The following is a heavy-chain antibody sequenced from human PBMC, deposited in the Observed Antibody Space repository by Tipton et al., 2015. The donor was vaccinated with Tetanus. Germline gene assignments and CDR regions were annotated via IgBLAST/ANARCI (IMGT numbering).Heavy chain of an antibody. CDR3: ARDRRYVGQWLAIGHY. D-gene: IGHD6-19*01. J-gene: IGHJ4*02. CDR2: IIPIFGTA. Sequence: QVQLVQSGAEVKKPGFSVKVSCKASGGTFSSYAISWVRQAPGQGLEWMGGIIPIFGTANYAQKFQGRVTITADESTSTAYMELSSLRSEDTAVYYCARDRRYVGQWLAIGHYWGQGTLVTVSS. V-gene: IGHV1-69*01. CDR1: GGTFSSYA.